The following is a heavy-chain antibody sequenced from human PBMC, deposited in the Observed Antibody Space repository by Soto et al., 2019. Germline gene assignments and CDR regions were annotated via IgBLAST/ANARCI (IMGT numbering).Heavy chain of an antibody. CDR1: GGSFSGYY. CDR3: ARGVWGNYYGSGSYYSPFDY. D-gene: IGHD3-10*01. Sequence: SETLSLTCAVYGGSFSGYYWSWIRQPPGKGLEWIGEINHSGSTNYNPSLKSRVTISVDTSKNQFSLKLSSVTAADTAVYYCARGVWGNYYGSGSYYSPFDYWGQGTLVTVSS. V-gene: IGHV4-34*01. CDR2: INHSGST. J-gene: IGHJ4*02.